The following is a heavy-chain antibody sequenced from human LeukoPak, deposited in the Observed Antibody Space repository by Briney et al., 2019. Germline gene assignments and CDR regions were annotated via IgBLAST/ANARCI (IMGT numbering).Heavy chain of an antibody. V-gene: IGHV4-39*07. J-gene: IGHJ4*02. CDR3: ARVTGYVMEDYFDY. Sequence: SETLSLTCTVSGGSISSSSYYWGWIRQTPGKGLEWIGSIYYSGSTFYSPSLKSRVTISVDTSKNQFSLRLSSVTAADTAVYYCARVTGYVMEDYFDYWGQGTLVTVSS. CDR2: IYYSGST. D-gene: IGHD6-13*01. CDR1: GGSISSSSYY.